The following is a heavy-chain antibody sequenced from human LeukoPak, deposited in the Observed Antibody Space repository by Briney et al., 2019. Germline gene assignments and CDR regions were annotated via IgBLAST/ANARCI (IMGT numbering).Heavy chain of an antibody. CDR3: AKDRETGYSSGWYNYFDY. D-gene: IGHD6-19*01. CDR1: GFTFSSYA. V-gene: IGHV3-23*01. CDR2: ISGSGGST. J-gene: IGHJ4*02. Sequence: PGGSLRLSCAASGFTFSSYAMSWVRQAPGKGLEWASAISGSGGSTYYADSVKGRFTISRDNSKNTLYLQMNSLRAEDTAVYYCAKDRETGYSSGWYNYFDYWGQGTLVTVSS.